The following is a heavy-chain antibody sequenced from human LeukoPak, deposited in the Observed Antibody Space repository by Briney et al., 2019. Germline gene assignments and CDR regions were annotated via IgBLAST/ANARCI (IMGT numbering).Heavy chain of an antibody. J-gene: IGHJ4*02. CDR1: GGSISSYY. CDR3: ARGTMTTVTYYFDY. CDR2: INHSGST. D-gene: IGHD4-17*01. V-gene: IGHV4-34*01. Sequence: PSETLSLTCTVSGGSISSYYWSWIRQPPGKWLEWIGEINHSGSTNYNPSLKSRVTISVDTSKNQFSLKLSSVTAADTAVYYCARGTMTTVTYYFDYWGQGTLVTVSS.